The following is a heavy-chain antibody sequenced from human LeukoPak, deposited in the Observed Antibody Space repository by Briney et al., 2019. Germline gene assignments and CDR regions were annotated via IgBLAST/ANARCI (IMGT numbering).Heavy chain of an antibody. CDR3: ARGSSSWYTVDAFDI. CDR2: IWSGGST. CDR1: GFTVSSNY. J-gene: IGHJ3*02. V-gene: IGHV3-53*01. Sequence: GGSLRLSCAASGFTVSSNYMSWVRQAPGKGLEWVSVIWSGGSTYYADSVKGRFTISRDNSKNTLYLQMNSLRAEDTAVYYCARGSSSWYTVDAFDIWGQGTMVTVSS. D-gene: IGHD6-13*01.